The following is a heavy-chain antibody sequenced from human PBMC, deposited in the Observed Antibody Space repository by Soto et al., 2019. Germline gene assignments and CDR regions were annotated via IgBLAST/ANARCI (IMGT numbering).Heavy chain of an antibody. D-gene: IGHD6-19*01. V-gene: IGHV3-30-3*01. Sequence: PGGSLRLSCAASGFTFSSYAMHWVRQAPGKGLEWVAVISYDGSNKYYADSVKGRFTISRDNSKNTLYLQMNSLRAEDTAVYYCARADSSGWYDRFDYWGQGTLVTV. CDR1: GFTFSSYA. CDR2: ISYDGSNK. CDR3: ARADSSGWYDRFDY. J-gene: IGHJ4*02.